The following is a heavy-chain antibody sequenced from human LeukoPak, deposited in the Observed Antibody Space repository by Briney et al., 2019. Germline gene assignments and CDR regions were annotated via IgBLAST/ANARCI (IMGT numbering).Heavy chain of an antibody. CDR3: ARDLDYGSGDY. J-gene: IGHJ4*02. V-gene: IGHV3-21*01. Sequence: GGSLRLSCAASGFSFSFYRMDWVRQAPGKGLEWVSSISSSSSYIYYADSVKGRFTIPRDNAENSLYLQMNSLRAEDTAVYYCARDLDYGSGDYWGQGTLVTVSS. CDR1: GFSFSFYR. CDR2: ISSSSSYI. D-gene: IGHD3-10*01.